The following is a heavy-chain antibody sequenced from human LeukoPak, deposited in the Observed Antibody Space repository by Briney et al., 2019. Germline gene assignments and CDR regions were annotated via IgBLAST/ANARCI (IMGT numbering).Heavy chain of an antibody. CDR1: GGSFSGYY. J-gene: IGHJ4*02. CDR3: ARGPKPSKYGSGSXXXGN. Sequence: SETLSLTCAVYGGSFSGYYWSWIRQPPGKGLEWIGEINHSGSTNYNPSLKSRVTISVDTSKNQFSLKLSSVTAADTAVYYCARGPKPSKYGSGSXXXGNWGQGTLVTVSS. V-gene: IGHV4-34*01. D-gene: IGHD3-10*01. CDR2: INHSGST.